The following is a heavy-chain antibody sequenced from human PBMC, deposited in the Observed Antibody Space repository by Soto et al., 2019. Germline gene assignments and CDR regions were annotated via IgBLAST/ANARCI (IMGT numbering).Heavy chain of an antibody. Sequence: GGSLRLSCAASGFTFSSYGMHWVRQAPGKGLEWVAVISYDGSNKYYADSVKGRFTISGDNSKNTLYLQMNSLRAEDTAVYYCAKERYYGSGSYTNWFDPWGQGTLVTVSS. D-gene: IGHD3-10*01. V-gene: IGHV3-30*18. CDR1: GFTFSSYG. J-gene: IGHJ5*02. CDR2: ISYDGSNK. CDR3: AKERYYGSGSYTNWFDP.